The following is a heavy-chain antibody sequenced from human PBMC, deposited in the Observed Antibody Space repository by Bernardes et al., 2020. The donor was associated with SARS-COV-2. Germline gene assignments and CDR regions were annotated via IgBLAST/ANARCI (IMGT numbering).Heavy chain of an antibody. J-gene: IGHJ4*02. D-gene: IGHD2-8*01. CDR2: IYYSGST. CDR3: ARGMVYAYSFDY. CDR1: GGSISSYY. Sequence: SETLSLTCTVSGGSISSYYWSWIRQPPGKGLEWIGYIYYSGSTNYNPSLKSRVTISVDTSKNQFSLKLSSVTAADTAVYYCARGMVYAYSFDYWGQGTLVTVPS. V-gene: IGHV4-59*01.